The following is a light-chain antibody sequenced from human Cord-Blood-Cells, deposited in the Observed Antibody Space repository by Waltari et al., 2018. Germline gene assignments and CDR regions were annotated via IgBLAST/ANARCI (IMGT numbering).Light chain of an antibody. CDR3: SSYTSSSTLDV. CDR1: RSDVGGHNH. J-gene: IGLJ1*01. CDR2: DVS. Sequence: QSPLTPPRSVAGSPGPSLSLPCAGTRSDVGGHNHVSCYQQHPGKAPKLMIYDVSNRPSGVSNRFSGSKSSNTASLTISGLQAEDEADYYCSSYTSSSTLDVFGTGTKVTVL. V-gene: IGLV2-14*01.